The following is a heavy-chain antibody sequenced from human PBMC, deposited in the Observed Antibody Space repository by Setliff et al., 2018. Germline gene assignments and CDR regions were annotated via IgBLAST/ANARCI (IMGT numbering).Heavy chain of an antibody. J-gene: IGHJ6*03. D-gene: IGHD6-6*01. CDR1: GYTFSTYG. Sequence: ASVKVSCKDSGYTFSTYGISWVRQAPGQGLEWMGWISAYNGNTNYAQRFQGRVTITRDTSTSTAYMELSRLTSEDTAVYYCALEYSNSSPTVYYYMDVWGKGTTVTVSS. CDR3: ALEYSNSSPTVYYYMDV. V-gene: IGHV1-18*01. CDR2: ISAYNGNT.